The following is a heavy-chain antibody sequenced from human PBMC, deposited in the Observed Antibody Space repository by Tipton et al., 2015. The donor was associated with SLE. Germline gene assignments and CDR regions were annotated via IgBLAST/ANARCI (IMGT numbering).Heavy chain of an antibody. CDR2: ISHDGGST. CDR3: ASQREERGNSFDFGY. CDR1: GFTFSSYA. J-gene: IGHJ4*02. Sequence: SLRLSCSASGFTFSSYAMHWVRQAPGKGLEYLSSISHDGGSTYYTDSVKGRFTISRDNSKNTLYLQMNSLRAEDSAVYYCASQREERGNSFDFGYWGQGTLVTVSS. V-gene: IGHV3-64*04. D-gene: IGHD6-13*01.